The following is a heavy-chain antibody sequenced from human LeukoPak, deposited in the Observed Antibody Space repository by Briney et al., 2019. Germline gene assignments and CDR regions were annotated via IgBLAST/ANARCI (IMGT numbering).Heavy chain of an antibody. J-gene: IGHJ4*02. Sequence: GGSLRLSCAASGFTFSSYSMNWVRQAPGKGLEWVSSISSSSSYIYYADSVKGRFTISRDNAKNSLYLQMNSLRAEDTAVYYCAKLPRYSSSWYFFDYWGQGTLVTVSS. CDR1: GFTFSSYS. V-gene: IGHV3-21*04. CDR3: AKLPRYSSSWYFFDY. CDR2: ISSSSSYI. D-gene: IGHD6-13*01.